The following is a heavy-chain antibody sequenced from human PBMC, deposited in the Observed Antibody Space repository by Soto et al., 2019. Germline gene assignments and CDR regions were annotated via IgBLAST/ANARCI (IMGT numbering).Heavy chain of an antibody. D-gene: IGHD4-4*01. CDR3: ARSSTTVTPYYYYYMDV. J-gene: IGHJ6*03. CDR1: GGSISSGGYY. CDR2: IYYSGST. V-gene: IGHV4-31*03. Sequence: QVQLQESGPGLVKPSQTLSLTCTVSGGSISSGGYYWSWIRQHPGKGLEWIGYIYYSGSTYYNPSLKSRVTISVDTSKNQFSLKLSSVTAADTAVYYCARSSTTVTPYYYYYMDVWGKGTTVTVSS.